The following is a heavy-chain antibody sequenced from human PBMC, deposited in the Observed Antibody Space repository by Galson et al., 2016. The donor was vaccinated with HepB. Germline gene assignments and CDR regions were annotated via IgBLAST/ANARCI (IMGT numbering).Heavy chain of an antibody. Sequence: PALVKPTQTLTLTCTFAGFSLTTPGIGVGWIRQSPGKALEWLAFTSWGGDERYRQSLKTRLTVTKDTSNNQVVLIMTNMDPGDTGTYYCTRRRGFTTPTIISHYYDYWGQGALVTVSS. CDR3: TRRRGFTTPTIISHYYDY. CDR1: GFSLTTPGIG. V-gene: IGHV2-5*02. CDR2: TSWGGDE. D-gene: IGHD1-14*01. J-gene: IGHJ4*02.